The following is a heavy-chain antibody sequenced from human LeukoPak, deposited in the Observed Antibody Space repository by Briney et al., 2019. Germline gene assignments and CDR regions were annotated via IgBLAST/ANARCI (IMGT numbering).Heavy chain of an antibody. D-gene: IGHD6-13*01. CDR3: ARDLSQQLVGGNRWHEHD. Sequence: GGSLRLSCAASGFTFSSYSMNWVRQAPGKGLEWVSSISSSSSYIYYADSVKGRFTISRDNAKNSLYLQMNSLRAEDTAVYYCARDLSQQLVGGNRWHEHDWGQGTLVTVSS. J-gene: IGHJ4*02. CDR2: ISSSSSYI. CDR1: GFTFSSYS. V-gene: IGHV3-21*01.